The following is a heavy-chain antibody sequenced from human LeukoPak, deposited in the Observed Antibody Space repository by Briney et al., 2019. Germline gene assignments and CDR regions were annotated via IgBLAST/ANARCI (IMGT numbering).Heavy chain of an antibody. J-gene: IGHJ4*02. V-gene: IGHV5-51*01. D-gene: IGHD5-12*01. CDR2: IHPGDSDT. CDR1: GYTFTSYW. Sequence: GESLKISCKGSGYTFTSYWIGWGRQMPGKGMECMGIIHPGDSDTRYSPSFQGQVTISVDKSISTAYLQWSSLKASDTAMYYCARSPWNYYDYWGQGTLVTVSS. CDR3: ARSPWNYYDY.